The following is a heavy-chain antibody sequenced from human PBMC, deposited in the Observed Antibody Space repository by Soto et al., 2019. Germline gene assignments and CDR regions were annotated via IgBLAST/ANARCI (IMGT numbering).Heavy chain of an antibody. Sequence: QLQLQESGSGLVKPSQTLSLTCAVSGGSISSGGYSWSGIRQPPGKGLEWIGYIYHSGSTYYHPSLKSRVTISVDRSNNQFSLKLSSVPAADTAVYYCARSQYDFWSGYPDYWGPGTLVTVSS. CDR1: GGSISSGGYS. CDR3: ARSQYDFWSGYPDY. V-gene: IGHV4-30-2*01. CDR2: IYHSGST. J-gene: IGHJ4*02. D-gene: IGHD3-3*01.